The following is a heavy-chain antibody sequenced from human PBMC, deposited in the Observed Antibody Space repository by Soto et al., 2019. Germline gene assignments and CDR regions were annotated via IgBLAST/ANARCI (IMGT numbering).Heavy chain of an antibody. CDR1: GFTFSSYA. V-gene: IGHV3-23*01. Sequence: EVQLLESGGGLVQPGGTLRLSCAASGFTFSSYAMSWVRQAPGTGLEWISGISGGGGSTDYADSVTGRFTISRDNSKKMLYLQVNNLIAEDTSVYYCARLPRHCTNGVWGGCGRDVWGQGTTVTVSS. J-gene: IGHJ6*02. D-gene: IGHD2-8*01. CDR3: ARLPRHCTNGVWGGCGRDV. CDR2: ISGGGGST.